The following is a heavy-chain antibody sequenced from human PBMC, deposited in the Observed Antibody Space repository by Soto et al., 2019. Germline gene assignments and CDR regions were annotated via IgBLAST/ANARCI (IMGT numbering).Heavy chain of an antibody. J-gene: IGHJ6*02. V-gene: IGHV3-23*01. CDR1: GFTFSSYA. D-gene: IGHD6-19*01. CDR3: AKDGFGIAVAAYYYYGMDV. Sequence: GGSLRLSCAASGFTFSSYAMSWVRQAPGKGLEWVSAISGSGGSTYYADSVKGRFTISRDNSKNTLYLQMNSLRAEDTAVYYCAKDGFGIAVAAYYYYGMDVWGQGTTVTVSS. CDR2: ISGSGGST.